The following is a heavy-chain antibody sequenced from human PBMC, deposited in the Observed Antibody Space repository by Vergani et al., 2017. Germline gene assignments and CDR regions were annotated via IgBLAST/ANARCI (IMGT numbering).Heavy chain of an antibody. CDR3: ARGENVXVPAAIRGVVWFDP. D-gene: IGHD2-2*02. Sequence: QVQLQQWGAGLLKPSETLSLTCAVYGGSFSGYYWSWIRQPPGKGLEWIGEINHSGSTNYNPSLKSRVTISVDTSKNQFSLKLSSVTAADTAVYYCARGENVXVPAAIRGVVWFDPWGQGTLVTVSS. CDR1: GGSFSGYY. J-gene: IGHJ5*02. CDR2: INHSGST. V-gene: IGHV4-34*01.